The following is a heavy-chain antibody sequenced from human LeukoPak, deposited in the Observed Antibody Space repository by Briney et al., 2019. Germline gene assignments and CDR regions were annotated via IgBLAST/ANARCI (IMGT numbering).Heavy chain of an antibody. CDR1: GVTFSNYW. CDR2: ISFDESNK. D-gene: IGHD6-19*01. CDR3: ARDQQNGSSSGWSFDS. J-gene: IGHJ5*01. Sequence: GESLRLSCAASGVTFSNYWMHWVRQSPGKRLEGVALISFDESNKYYLDSVNGRFTISRDNSKNTLYMQMNRMRPEDTAAYYCARDQQNGSSSGWSFDSWGQGTLVTVSS. V-gene: IGHV3-30*03.